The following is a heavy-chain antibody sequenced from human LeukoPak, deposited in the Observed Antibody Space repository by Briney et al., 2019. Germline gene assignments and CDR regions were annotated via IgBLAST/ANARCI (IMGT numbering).Heavy chain of an antibody. CDR1: GYTLTELS. Sequence: ASVKVSCKVSGYTLTELSMHWVRQAPGQGLEWMGWINPNSGGTNYAQKFQGRVTMTRDTSISTAYMELSRLRSDDTAVYYCARVRRSHRWFDPWGQGTLVTVSS. CDR3: ARVRRSHRWFDP. CDR2: INPNSGGT. D-gene: IGHD3-16*02. V-gene: IGHV1-2*02. J-gene: IGHJ5*02.